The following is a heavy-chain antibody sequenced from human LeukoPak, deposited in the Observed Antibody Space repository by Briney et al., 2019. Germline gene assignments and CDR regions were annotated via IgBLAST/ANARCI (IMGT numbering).Heavy chain of an antibody. CDR2: VTDSGDVT. V-gene: IGHV3-23*01. CDR3: AKDAAMTTIYYFDY. D-gene: IGHD2-21*02. Sequence: GGSLRLSCAASGFTFSIYAMSWVRQAPGKGLEWVSAVTDSGDVTYYADSVKGRFVTSRDNSENTPSLQMNSLRDEDTAIYYCAKDAAMTTIYYFDYWGQGTLVTVSS. J-gene: IGHJ4*02. CDR1: GFTFSIYA.